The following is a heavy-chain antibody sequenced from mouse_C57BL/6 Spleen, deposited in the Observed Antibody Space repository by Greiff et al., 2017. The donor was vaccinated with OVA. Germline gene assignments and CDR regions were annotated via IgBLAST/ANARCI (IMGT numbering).Heavy chain of an antibody. Sequence: EVQRVESGGGLVKPGGSLKLSCAASGFTFSSYAMSWVRQTPEKRLEWVATISDGGSYTYYPDNVKGRFTISRDNAKNNLYLQMSHLKSEDTAMYYCARENLLGYAMDYWGQGTSVTVSS. CDR1: GFTFSSYA. J-gene: IGHJ4*01. D-gene: IGHD2-1*01. CDR3: ARENLLGYAMDY. V-gene: IGHV5-4*01. CDR2: ISDGGSYT.